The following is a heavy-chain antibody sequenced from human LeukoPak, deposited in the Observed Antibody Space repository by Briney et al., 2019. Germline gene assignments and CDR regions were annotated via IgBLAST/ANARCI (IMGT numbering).Heavy chain of an antibody. J-gene: IGHJ4*02. CDR2: ISYDGSNK. V-gene: IGHV3-30*18. Sequence: GGTLRLSCAASGFTFSSYGMHWVRQAPGKGLEWVAVISYDGSNKYYADSAKGRFTISRDNSKNTLYLQMNSLRAEDTAVYYCAKDLRSVAGPFDYWGQGTLVTVSS. D-gene: IGHD6-19*01. CDR3: AKDLRSVAGPFDY. CDR1: GFTFSSYG.